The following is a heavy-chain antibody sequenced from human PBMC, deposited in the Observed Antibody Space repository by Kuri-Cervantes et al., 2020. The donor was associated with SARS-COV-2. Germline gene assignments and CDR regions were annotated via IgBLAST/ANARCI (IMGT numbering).Heavy chain of an antibody. D-gene: IGHD6-13*01. CDR1: GFTFSSYS. CDR2: ISSSSSYI. CDR3: AKDGGIAAAKKDVLDY. J-gene: IGHJ4*02. V-gene: IGHV3-21*04. Sequence: GESLKISCAASGFTFSSYSMNWVRQAPGKGLEWVSSISSSSSYIYYADSVKGRFTISRDSAKNSLYLQMNSLRAEDTAVYYCAKDGGIAAAKKDVLDYWGQGTLVTVSS.